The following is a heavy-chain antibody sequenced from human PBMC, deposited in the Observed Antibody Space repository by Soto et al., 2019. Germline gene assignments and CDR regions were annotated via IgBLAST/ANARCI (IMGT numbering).Heavy chain of an antibody. V-gene: IGHV1-3*01. CDR2: INAGNGNT. CDR3: ARDGYCSGGSCYSKMGTFDY. CDR1: GYTFTRYS. J-gene: IGHJ4*02. Sequence: ASVKVSCKASGYTFTRYSMHWVRQAPGQRLEWMGWINAGNGNTKYSQKFQGRVTITRDTSASTAYMELSSLRSEDTAVYYCARDGYCSGGSCYSKMGTFDYWGQGTLVTVSS. D-gene: IGHD2-15*01.